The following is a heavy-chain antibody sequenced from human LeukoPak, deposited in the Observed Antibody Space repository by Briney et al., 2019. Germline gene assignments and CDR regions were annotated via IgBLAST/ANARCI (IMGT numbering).Heavy chain of an antibody. J-gene: IGHJ6*04. D-gene: IGHD3-10*01. V-gene: IGHV4-31*03. CDR1: GGSISSGGYY. CDR3: ARDYGSGSYKDYYYGMDV. Sequence: SQTLSLTCTVSGGSISSGGYYWSWIRQHPGKGLEWIGYIYYSGSTYYNPSLKSRGTISVDTSKNQFSLKLSSVTAADTAVYYCARDYGSGSYKDYYYGMDVWGKGTTVTVSS. CDR2: IYYSGST.